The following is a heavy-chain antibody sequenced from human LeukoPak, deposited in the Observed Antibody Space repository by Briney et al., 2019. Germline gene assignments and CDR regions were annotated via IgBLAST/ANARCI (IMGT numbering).Heavy chain of an antibody. D-gene: IGHD6-13*01. CDR3: ARDHREYSSSWPFDY. V-gene: IGHV4-39*02. CDR1: GGSINSSSYY. CDR2: IYYSGST. J-gene: IGHJ4*02. Sequence: KPSETLSLTCTVSGGSINSSSYYWGWIRQPPGKGLEWIGTIYYSGSTYYNPSLKSRVTISVDTSKNQFSPKLSSVTASDTAVYYCARDHREYSSSWPFDYWGQGTLVTVSS.